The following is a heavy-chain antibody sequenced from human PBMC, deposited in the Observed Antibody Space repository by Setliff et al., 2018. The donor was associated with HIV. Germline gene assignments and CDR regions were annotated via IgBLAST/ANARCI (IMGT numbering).Heavy chain of an antibody. J-gene: IGHJ6*02. CDR3: ARGRSCESDWCWLYYNYYYGMDV. CDR1: GGSISSHY. CDR2: ITDDGTA. V-gene: IGHV4-34*01. Sequence: SETLSLTCTVSGGSISSHYWSWIRQSPGKGLEWIGEITDDGTATYTSSLKSRVTISLDTSKKQLSLKVTSVTAADTAIYYCARGRSCESDWCWLYYNYYYGMDVWAQGTAVTVSS. D-gene: IGHD2-8*01.